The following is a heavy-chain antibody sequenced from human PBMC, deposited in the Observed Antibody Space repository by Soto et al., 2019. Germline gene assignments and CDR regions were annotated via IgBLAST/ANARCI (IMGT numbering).Heavy chain of an antibody. V-gene: IGHV4-39*01. CDR2: IYYSGST. D-gene: IGHD4-17*01. Sequence: PSETLSLTCTVSGGSISSGDYYWGWIRQPPGKGLEWIGSIYYSGSTYYNPSLKSRVTISVDTSKNQFSLKLSSVTAADTAVYYCASLDYGGHPYYYYGMDVWGQGTTVTVSS. J-gene: IGHJ6*02. CDR1: GGSISSGDYY. CDR3: ASLDYGGHPYYYYGMDV.